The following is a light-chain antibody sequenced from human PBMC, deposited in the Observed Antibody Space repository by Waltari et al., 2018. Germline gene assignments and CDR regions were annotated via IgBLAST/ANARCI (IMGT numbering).Light chain of an antibody. CDR2: KAS. CDR1: QSVSTW. J-gene: IGKJ1*01. CDR3: QQYNSRSPWT. V-gene: IGKV1-5*03. Sequence: DIQMTQSPSTLSAFVGDRVPITCRASQSVSTWLAWFQQKPGKAPKLVVYKASTLESGVPSRFSGRGSGTEFTLTISSLQPDDFATYYCQQYNSRSPWTFGQGTKVEIK.